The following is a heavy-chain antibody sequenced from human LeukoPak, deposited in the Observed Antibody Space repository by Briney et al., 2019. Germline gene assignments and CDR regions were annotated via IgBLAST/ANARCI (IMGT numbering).Heavy chain of an antibody. CDR2: IYPGDSDT. J-gene: IGHJ4*02. CDR1: GSWISSSW. CDR3: ASSVAATSSFDY. V-gene: IGHV5-51*01. Sequence: GESLKISCNGSGSWISSSWSGWVRQMPGKGLEWMGIIYPGDSDTRYSSCFQGQFPMSADKSISTTYLQWSSLKVSDTAIYYCASSVAATSSFDYWGQGTLVTVSS. D-gene: IGHD2-15*01.